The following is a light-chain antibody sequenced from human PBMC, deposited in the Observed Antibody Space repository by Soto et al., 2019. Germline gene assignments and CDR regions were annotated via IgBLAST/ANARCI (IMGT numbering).Light chain of an antibody. CDR3: QQYGSSPPFT. Sequence: IVLTQSPGTLSLSPGERATLSCRASQYVSTSYLAWYQQRPGQAPRLLSYAASSRATGIPDRFSGSGSGTDFTLTISRLEPEDFAVYYCQQYGSSPPFTFGQGTRLEI. J-gene: IGKJ5*01. V-gene: IGKV3-20*01. CDR2: AAS. CDR1: QYVSTSY.